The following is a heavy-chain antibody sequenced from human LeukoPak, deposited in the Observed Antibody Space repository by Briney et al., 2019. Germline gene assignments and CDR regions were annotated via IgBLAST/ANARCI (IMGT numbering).Heavy chain of an antibody. Sequence: GGSQRLSCAASGFTFDDYAMHWVRQAPGKGLEWVSGISWNSGSIGYADSVKGRFTISRDNAKNSLYLQMNSLRAEDMALYYCARSAQGYYMDVWGKGTTVTVSS. CDR3: ARSAQGYYMDV. CDR1: GFTFDDYA. J-gene: IGHJ6*03. V-gene: IGHV3-9*03. CDR2: ISWNSGSI.